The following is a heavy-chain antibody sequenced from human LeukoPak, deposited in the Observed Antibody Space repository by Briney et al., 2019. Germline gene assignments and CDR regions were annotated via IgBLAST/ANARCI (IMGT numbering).Heavy chain of an antibody. D-gene: IGHD3-3*01. CDR2: ISSNGGST. CDR1: GFTFSSYA. Sequence: PGGSLRLSCAASGFTFSSYAMHWVRQAPGKGLEYVSAISSNGGSTYYANSVKGRFTISRDNSKNTLYLQMGSLRAEDMAVYYCAREALEWSPPDIWGQGTTVTVSS. V-gene: IGHV3-64*01. CDR3: AREALEWSPPDI. J-gene: IGHJ3*02.